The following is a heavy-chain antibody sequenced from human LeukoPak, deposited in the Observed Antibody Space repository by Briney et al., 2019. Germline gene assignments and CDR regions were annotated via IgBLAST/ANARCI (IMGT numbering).Heavy chain of an antibody. CDR2: IGGTGTSI. CDR1: GFTFSTYS. D-gene: IGHD2-15*01. Sequence: AGGSLRLSCAASGFTFSTYSMNWVRQAPGKGLEWVSSIGGTGTSIYYADSVKGRFTISRDNAKNSLYLQMNSQRAEDTAVYYCARDQAAGLRLYYYGMDVWGQGTTVTVSS. J-gene: IGHJ6*02. CDR3: ARDQAAGLRLYYYGMDV. V-gene: IGHV3-21*04.